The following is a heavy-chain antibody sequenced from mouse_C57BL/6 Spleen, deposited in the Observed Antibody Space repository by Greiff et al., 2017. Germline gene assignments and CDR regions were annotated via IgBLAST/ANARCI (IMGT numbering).Heavy chain of an antibody. CDR2: FRLKSDNYAT. J-gene: IGHJ4*01. CDR1: GFTFSNYW. V-gene: IGHV6-3*01. Sequence: EVKVEESGGGLVQPGGSMKLSWVASGFTFSNYWINWVRRSPEKGLEWVAQFRLKSDNYATHYAESVKGRFTISRDDSKSSVYLQMNNLRAEDTGIYYCSRWLLRYYAMDYWGQGTSVTVSS. CDR3: SRWLLRYYAMDY. D-gene: IGHD2-3*01.